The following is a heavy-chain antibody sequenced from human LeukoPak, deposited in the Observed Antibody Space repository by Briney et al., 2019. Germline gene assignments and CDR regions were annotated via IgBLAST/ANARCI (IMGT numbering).Heavy chain of an antibody. CDR3: ARRQAGYGSGSYGHDY. D-gene: IGHD3-10*01. CDR2: IYYSGST. V-gene: IGHV4-39*01. Sequence: SETLSLTCTVSGGSISSSSYYWGWIRQPPGKGLEWIGSIYYSGSTYYNPSLKSRVTISVDTSKNQFSLKLSSVTAADTAVYYCARRQAGYGSGSYGHDYWGQGTLVTVSS. J-gene: IGHJ4*02. CDR1: GGSISSSSYY.